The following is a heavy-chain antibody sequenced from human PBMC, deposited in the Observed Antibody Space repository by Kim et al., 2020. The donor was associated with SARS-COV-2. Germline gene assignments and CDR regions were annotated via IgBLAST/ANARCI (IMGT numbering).Heavy chain of an antibody. Sequence: YTNYAAAVKGRFIVSRDNTKNLLLLQMNDLGAEDTAIYYCAGRKGGCAYSDWGQGTLVTVSS. J-gene: IGHJ4*02. D-gene: IGHD4-4*01. CDR2: YT. V-gene: IGHV3-11*03. CDR3: AGRKGGCAYSD.